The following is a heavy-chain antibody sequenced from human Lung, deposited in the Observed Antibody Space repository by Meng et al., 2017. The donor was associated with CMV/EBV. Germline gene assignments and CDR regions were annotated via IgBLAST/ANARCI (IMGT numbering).Heavy chain of an antibody. CDR1: GDSITNHNW. Sequence: QVQLREAGPALVKPSETLSLTGAVSGDSITNHNWWAWVRQPPGKGLEWIGEIPHRGSSAYNPSLKSRVSMSIDKSKNQFSLKLTSVTAADTAVYHCLRRSGGSVWGQGTLVTVSS. V-gene: IGHV4-4*02. CDR2: IPHRGSS. D-gene: IGHD3-10*01. J-gene: IGHJ1*01. CDR3: LRRSGGSV.